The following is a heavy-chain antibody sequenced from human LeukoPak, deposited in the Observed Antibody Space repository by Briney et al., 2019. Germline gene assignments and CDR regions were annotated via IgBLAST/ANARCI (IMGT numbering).Heavy chain of an antibody. CDR3: ARVDYYYDGGFDP. Sequence: PSETLSLTCTVSGGSISSSSYYWGWIRQPPGKGLEWIGSIYYSGSTYYNPSLKSRVTISVDTSKNQFSLKLSSVTAADTAVYYCARVDYYYDGGFDPWGQGTLVTVSS. CDR2: IYYSGST. CDR1: GGSISSSSYY. J-gene: IGHJ5*02. V-gene: IGHV4-39*07. D-gene: IGHD3-22*01.